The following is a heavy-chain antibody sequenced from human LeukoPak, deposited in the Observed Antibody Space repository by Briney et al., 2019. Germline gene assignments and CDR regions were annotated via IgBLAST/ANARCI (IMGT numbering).Heavy chain of an antibody. D-gene: IGHD1-14*01. CDR3: ARRTAKWNHRSPEFDP. V-gene: IGHV4-59*08. J-gene: IGHJ5*01. CDR1: GASISGYY. CDR2: IYFGGTT. Sequence: SETLSLTCTVSGASISGYYWRWIRQPPGKGLEWIGDIYFGGTTYYKTSLKNRVTISLHTSTNQFSLNLTSVTAADTAEYFCARRTAKWNHRSPEFDPWGQGTLVIVSS.